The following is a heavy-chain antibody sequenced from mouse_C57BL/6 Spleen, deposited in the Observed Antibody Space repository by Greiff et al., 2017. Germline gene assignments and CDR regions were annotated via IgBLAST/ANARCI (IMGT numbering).Heavy chain of an antibody. D-gene: IGHD2-5*01. J-gene: IGHJ4*01. CDR3: ATYYSNYDAMDY. CDR1: GYTFTSYW. V-gene: IGHV1-52*01. CDR2: IDPSDSET. Sequence: VQLQQPGAELVRPGSSVKLSCKASGYTFTSYWMHWVKQRPIQGLEWIGNIDPSDSETHYNQKFKDKATLTVDKSSSTAYMQLSSLTSEDSAVYYCATYYSNYDAMDYWGQGTSVTGAS.